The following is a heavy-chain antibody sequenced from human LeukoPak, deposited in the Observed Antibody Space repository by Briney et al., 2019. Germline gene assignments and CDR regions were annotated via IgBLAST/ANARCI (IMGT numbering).Heavy chain of an antibody. D-gene: IGHD3-3*01. Sequence: PGRSLRLSCAASGFTFSSYGMHWVRQAPGKGLEWVAVIWYDGSNKYYADSVKGRFTISRDNSKNTLYLQMNSLRAEDTAVYYCARDPPHYDFWCGYYESWGQGTLVTVSS. CDR1: GFTFSSYG. CDR2: IWYDGSNK. CDR3: ARDPPHYDFWCGYYES. V-gene: IGHV3-33*01. J-gene: IGHJ5*02.